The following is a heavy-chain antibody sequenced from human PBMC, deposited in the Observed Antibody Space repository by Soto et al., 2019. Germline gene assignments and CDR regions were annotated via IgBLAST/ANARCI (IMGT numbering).Heavy chain of an antibody. Sequence: QVQLVQSGAEVKKPGASVKVSCEASGYTFTSYSIHWVRQAPGQRLEWMGWINAGNGNTKYSQKFQGRVTITRDTSATTAYMELSSLRSEDTAVYYCARERDFWSNYCFDYWGQGTLVIVSS. D-gene: IGHD3-3*01. CDR2: INAGNGNT. J-gene: IGHJ4*02. CDR3: ARERDFWSNYCFDY. CDR1: GYTFTSYS. V-gene: IGHV1-3*01.